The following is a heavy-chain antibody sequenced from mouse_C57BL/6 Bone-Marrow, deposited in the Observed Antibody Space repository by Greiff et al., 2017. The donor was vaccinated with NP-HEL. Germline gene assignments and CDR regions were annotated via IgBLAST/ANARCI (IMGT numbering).Heavy chain of an antibody. D-gene: IGHD1-1*01. Sequence: QVQLQQPGAELVRPGTSVKLSCKASGYTFTSYWMHWVKQRPGQGLEWIGVIDPSDSYTNYNQKFKGKATLTVDTSSSTAYMQLSSLTSEDSAVYYCARDYYGSCWGQGTTLTVSS. CDR3: ARDYYGSC. CDR1: GYTFTSYW. CDR2: IDPSDSYT. J-gene: IGHJ2*01. V-gene: IGHV1-59*01.